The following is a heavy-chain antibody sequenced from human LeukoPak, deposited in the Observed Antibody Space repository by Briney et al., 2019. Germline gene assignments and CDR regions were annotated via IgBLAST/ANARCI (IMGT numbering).Heavy chain of an antibody. V-gene: IGHV4-34*01. Sequence: SETLSLTCAVSGGSIRSYYWSWIRQPPGKGLEWIGETNHTGTTNYNPSLKSRVTISVDTSKNQFSLKLKSVTAADTAVYYCARKEGGQLANTRRWFDPWGQGTLVTVSS. J-gene: IGHJ5*02. CDR1: GGSIRSYY. CDR2: TNHTGTT. CDR3: ARKEGGQLANTRRWFDP. D-gene: IGHD6-13*01.